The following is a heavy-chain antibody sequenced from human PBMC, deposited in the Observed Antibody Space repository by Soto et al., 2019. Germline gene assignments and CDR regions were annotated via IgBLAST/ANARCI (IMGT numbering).Heavy chain of an antibody. V-gene: IGHV4-39*01. D-gene: IGHD6-19*01. CDR3: ARQKHGIAVAGNGAFDI. J-gene: IGHJ3*02. CDR2: IYYSGST. CDR1: GGSISSSTYY. Sequence: QLQLQESGPGLVKPSETLSLTCTVSGGSISSSTYYWGWIRQPPGKGLEWIGSIYYSGSTYYNPSLKSRVTISVDTSMQQFSLKLSSVTAADTAVYYCARQKHGIAVAGNGAFDIWGQGTMVTVSS.